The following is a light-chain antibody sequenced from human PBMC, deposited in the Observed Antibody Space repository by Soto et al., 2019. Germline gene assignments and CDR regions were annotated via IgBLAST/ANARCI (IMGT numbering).Light chain of an antibody. J-gene: IGKJ4*01. CDR1: QGIVVY. Sequence: DIQMTQSPSSLSASLGDRVTITCRARQGIVVYLAWFQQKPGNVPKLLIYAASTLQSGVPSRFSGSGSGTDFTLTISSLQPEDVATYYCQKYNSAPLTFRGGTKVEIK. V-gene: IGKV1-27*01. CDR2: AAS. CDR3: QKYNSAPLT.